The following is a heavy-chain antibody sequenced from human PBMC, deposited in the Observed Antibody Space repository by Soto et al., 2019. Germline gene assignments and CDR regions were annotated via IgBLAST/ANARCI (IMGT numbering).Heavy chain of an antibody. Sequence: EVQLVESGGGLVQPGGSLRLSCAASGFPVSSNYMSWVRQAPGKGLAWVSVIYSGGSKYYADSVKGRFTISRDNSKNTLYLQMNSLRAEDTAVYYCARANLERGLDYYYMDVWGKGTTVTVSS. V-gene: IGHV3-66*01. J-gene: IGHJ6*03. CDR1: GFPVSSNY. CDR3: ARANLERGLDYYYMDV. D-gene: IGHD1-1*01. CDR2: IYSGGSK.